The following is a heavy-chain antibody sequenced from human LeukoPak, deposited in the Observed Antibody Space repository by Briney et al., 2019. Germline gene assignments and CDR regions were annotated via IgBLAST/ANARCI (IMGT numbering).Heavy chain of an antibody. V-gene: IGHV4-39*07. Sequence: SETLSLTCTVSGGSISSSSYYWGWIRQPPGKGLEWIGSIYYSGSTYYNPSLKSRVTISVDTSKNQFSLKLSSVTAADTAVYYCAREEIAAAGTFDYWGQGTLVTVSS. D-gene: IGHD6-13*01. CDR3: AREEIAAAGTFDY. CDR1: GGSISSSSYY. CDR2: IYYSGST. J-gene: IGHJ4*02.